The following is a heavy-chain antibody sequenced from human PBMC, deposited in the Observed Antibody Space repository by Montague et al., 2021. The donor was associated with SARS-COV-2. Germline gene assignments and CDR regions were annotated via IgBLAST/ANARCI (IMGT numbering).Heavy chain of an antibody. CDR1: SGSISSYY. D-gene: IGHD6-13*01. Sequence: SETLSLTCTVSSGSISSYYWSWIRQPPGKGLEWIGYIYYSGSTNYNPSLKSRVTISVDTSKSQFSLKLSSVTAADTAVYYCARGAGYGGSWHLAFEIWGRGTMVTVSS. CDR2: IYYSGST. V-gene: IGHV4-59*01. J-gene: IGHJ3*02. CDR3: ARGAGYGGSWHLAFEI.